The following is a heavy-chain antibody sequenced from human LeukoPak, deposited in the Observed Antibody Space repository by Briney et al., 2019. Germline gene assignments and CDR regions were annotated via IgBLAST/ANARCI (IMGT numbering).Heavy chain of an antibody. Sequence: SGGSLRLSCAASGFTLSSYAMRWVRQAPGKGLEWFSSISDSGGSTYYADSVTGRFTISRKNSKNTLYLQMHTLRAEDTAVYYCAQWSRIDYWGQGTLVTVSS. CDR2: ISDSGGST. V-gene: IGHV3-23*01. CDR3: AQWSRIDY. D-gene: IGHD2-15*01. CDR1: GFTLSSYA. J-gene: IGHJ4*02.